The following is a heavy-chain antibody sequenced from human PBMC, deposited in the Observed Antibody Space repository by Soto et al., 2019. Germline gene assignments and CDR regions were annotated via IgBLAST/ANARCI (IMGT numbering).Heavy chain of an antibody. J-gene: IGHJ6*02. CDR1: GFTFSSYA. CDR2: ISYDGSNK. D-gene: IGHD6-19*01. V-gene: IGHV3-30-3*01. Sequence: QVQLVESGGGVVQPGRSLRLSCAASGFTFSSYAMHWVRQAPGKGLEWVAVISYDGSNKYYADSVKGRFTISRDNSKNTLYLQMNSLRAEDTAVYYCARDETEEQWLVLYYYYGMDVWGQGTTVTVSS. CDR3: ARDETEEQWLVLYYYYGMDV.